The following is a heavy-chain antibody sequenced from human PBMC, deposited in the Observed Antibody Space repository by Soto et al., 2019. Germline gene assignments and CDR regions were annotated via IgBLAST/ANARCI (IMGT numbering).Heavy chain of an antibody. CDR1: GGSISDSY. V-gene: IGHV4-59*01. CDR3: ARGALNWFDH. J-gene: IGHJ5*02. Sequence: SETLSLTCTVSGGSISDSYWSWIRQPPGKGLEWIGYIYYTGTTNYNPSLKSRVTFSVDTSKNQFSLKLNSVTAADTALYYCARGALNWFDHWGPGTLVKVYS. CDR2: IYYTGTT.